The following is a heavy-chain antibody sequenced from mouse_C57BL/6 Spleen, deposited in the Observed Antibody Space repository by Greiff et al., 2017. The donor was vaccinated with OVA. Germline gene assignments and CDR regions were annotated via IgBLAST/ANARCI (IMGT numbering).Heavy chain of an antibody. CDR3: ARDGDYGSSSYWYFDV. CDR2: ISYDGSN. V-gene: IGHV3-6*01. D-gene: IGHD1-1*01. CDR1: GYSITSGYY. J-gene: IGHJ1*03. Sequence: EVQRVESGPGLVKPSQSLSFTCSVTGYSITSGYYWNWIRQFPGNKLEWMGYISYDGSNNHNPYLKNRISITRDTSKNQFFLKLNSVTTEDTATYYCARDGDYGSSSYWYFDVWGTGTTVTVSS.